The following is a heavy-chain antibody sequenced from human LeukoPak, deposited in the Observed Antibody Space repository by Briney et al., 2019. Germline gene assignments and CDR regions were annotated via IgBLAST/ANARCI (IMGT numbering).Heavy chain of an antibody. V-gene: IGHV3-30-3*01. J-gene: IGHJ4*02. CDR3: ARVGEIVVVTVQFDS. CDR1: GFTFSGYA. CDR2: ISYDGSNK. D-gene: IGHD2-21*02. Sequence: GRSLRLSCAASGFTFSGYAMHWVRQAPGKGLEWVAVISYDGSNKFYADSVKGRFTISRDNSKDTLYLHMNSLRAEDTAVYYCARVGEIVVVTVQFDSWGQGTLVTVSS.